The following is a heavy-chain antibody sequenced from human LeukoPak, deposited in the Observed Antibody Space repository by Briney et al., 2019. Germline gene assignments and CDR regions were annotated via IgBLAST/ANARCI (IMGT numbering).Heavy chain of an antibody. CDR1: GFSPSTSGMR. V-gene: IGHV2-70*04. CDR3: ARAEYYYGSGSYYDY. Sequence: SGPALVKPTQTLTLTCTFSGFSPSTSGMRVSWILQPPGKALEWLARIDWDDDKFYSTSLKTRLTISKDTSKNQVVLTMTNMDPVDTATYYCARAEYYYGSGSYYDYWGQGTLVTVSS. D-gene: IGHD3-10*01. J-gene: IGHJ4*02. CDR2: IDWDDDK.